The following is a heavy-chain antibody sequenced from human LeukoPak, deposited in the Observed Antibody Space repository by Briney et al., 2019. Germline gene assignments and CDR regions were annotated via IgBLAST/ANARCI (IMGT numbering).Heavy chain of an antibody. CDR2: IKHTGST. D-gene: IGHD3-10*01. CDR1: GGSFSGYY. Sequence: PSETLSLTCAVYGGSFSGYYWSWIRQPPGKGLEWIGEIKHTGSTNYNPSLKSRVTISVDTSKNQLSLKLSSVTAADTAVYYCARDLRTTMVRGVIYNWFDPWGQGTLVTVSS. J-gene: IGHJ5*02. V-gene: IGHV4-34*01. CDR3: ARDLRTTMVRGVIYNWFDP.